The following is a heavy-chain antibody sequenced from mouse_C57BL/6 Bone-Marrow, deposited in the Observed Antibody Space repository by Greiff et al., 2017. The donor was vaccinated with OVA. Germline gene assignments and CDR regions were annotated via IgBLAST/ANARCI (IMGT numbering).Heavy chain of an antibody. CDR2: IWGVGST. CDR3: ASGGPYSNYGGFAY. J-gene: IGHJ3*01. V-gene: IGHV2-6*01. D-gene: IGHD2-5*01. CDR1: GFSLTSYG. Sequence: VQLVESGPGLVAPSQSLSITCTVSGFSLTSYGVDWVRQSPGKGLEWLGVIWGVGSTNYNSALKSRLSISKDNSKSQVFLKMNSLQTDDTAMYYCASGGPYSNYGGFAYWGQGTLVTVSA.